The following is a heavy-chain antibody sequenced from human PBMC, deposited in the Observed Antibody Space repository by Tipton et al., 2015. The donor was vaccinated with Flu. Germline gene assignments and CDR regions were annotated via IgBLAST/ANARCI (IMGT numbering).Heavy chain of an antibody. CDR3: ARRAAARSYYYYYMDV. CDR1: GGSISSYY. D-gene: IGHD6-13*01. V-gene: IGHV4-59*01. CDR2: IYYSGST. Sequence: TLSLTCTVSGGSISSYYWSWIRQPPGKGLEWIGYIYYSGSTNYNPSLKSRVTISVDTSKNQFSLKLSSVTAADTAVYYCARRAAARSYYYYYMDVWGKGTTVTVSS. J-gene: IGHJ6*03.